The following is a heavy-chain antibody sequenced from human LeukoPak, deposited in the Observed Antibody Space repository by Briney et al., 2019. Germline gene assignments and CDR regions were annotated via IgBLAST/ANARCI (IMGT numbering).Heavy chain of an antibody. CDR2: INPNSGGT. D-gene: IGHD3-10*01. V-gene: IGHV1-2*02. Sequence: ASVKVSCKAPGYTFTGYYMHWVRQAPGQGLEWMGWINPNSGGTNYAQKFQGRVTMTRDTSISTAYMELSRLRSDDTAVYYCARDMVRGVIISDYWGQGTLVTVSS. J-gene: IGHJ4*02. CDR1: GYTFTGYY. CDR3: ARDMVRGVIISDY.